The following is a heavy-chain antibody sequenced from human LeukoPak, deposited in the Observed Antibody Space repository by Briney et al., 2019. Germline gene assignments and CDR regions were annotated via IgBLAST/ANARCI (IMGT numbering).Heavy chain of an antibody. CDR2: IIPIFGTA. D-gene: IGHD3-10*01. CDR1: GGTFSSYT. V-gene: IGHV1-69*01. CDR3: ARDRLYGSGSSQPFDY. Sequence: SVKVSCKASGGTFSSYTISWVRQAPGQGLEWMGGIIPIFGTANYAQKFQGRVTITADESTSTAYMELSSLRSEDTAVYYCARDRLYGSGSSQPFDYWGQGTLVTVSS. J-gene: IGHJ4*02.